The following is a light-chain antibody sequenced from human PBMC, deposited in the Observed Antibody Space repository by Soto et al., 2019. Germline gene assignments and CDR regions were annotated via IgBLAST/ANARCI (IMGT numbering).Light chain of an antibody. Sequence: DIQMTQSPSTLSASVGDRVTITCRASQSISSWLAWYQQKPGKAPKLLIYDASSLESGVPSRFSGSGSGTEFTLTISSLQPDDFATYYCQQYNSYSPTFSQGTKV. V-gene: IGKV1-5*01. CDR2: DAS. J-gene: IGKJ1*01. CDR1: QSISSW. CDR3: QQYNSYSPT.